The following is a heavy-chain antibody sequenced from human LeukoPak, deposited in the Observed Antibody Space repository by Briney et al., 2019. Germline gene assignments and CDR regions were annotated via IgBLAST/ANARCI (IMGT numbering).Heavy chain of an antibody. J-gene: IGHJ4*02. CDR2: IYYSGST. D-gene: IGHD3-10*01. CDR3: ATVAVIRGVTYFDY. Sequence: TDTLSLTCTVSGGSISSYYWSWIRQPPGKGLEWIGYIYYSGSTNYNPSLKSRVTISVDTSKNQFSLKLSSVTAADTAVYYCATVAVIRGVTYFDYWGQGTLVSVSS. V-gene: IGHV4-59*07. CDR1: GGSISSYY.